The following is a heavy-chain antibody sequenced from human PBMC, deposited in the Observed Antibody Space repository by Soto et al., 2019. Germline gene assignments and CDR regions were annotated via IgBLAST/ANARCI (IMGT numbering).Heavy chain of an antibody. J-gene: IGHJ6*02. D-gene: IGHD3-10*01. CDR2: IKQDGSEK. CDR1: GFTFSSYW. CDR3: ARGSGGSGRSYYYGLDV. Sequence: GGSLRLSCAASGFTFSSYWMSWVRQAPGKGLEWVANIKQDGSEKYYVDSVKGRFTISRDNAKNTLYLQMNSLRAEDTAVYYCARGSGGSGRSYYYGLDVWGQGTTVTVSS. V-gene: IGHV3-7*01.